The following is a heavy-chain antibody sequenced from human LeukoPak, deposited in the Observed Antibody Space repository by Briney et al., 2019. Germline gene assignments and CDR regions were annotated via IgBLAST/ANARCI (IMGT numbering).Heavy chain of an antibody. CDR2: IRYDGSNN. CDR3: AKTGGYYYDSSGYHFDY. CDR1: GFTFSSYG. Sequence: GGSLRLSCAASGFTFSSYGMHWVRQAPGKGLEWVAFIRYDGSNNYYADSVKGRFTISRDNSKNTLYLQMNSLRAEGTAVYYCAKTGGYYYDSSGYHFDYWGQGTLVTVSS. V-gene: IGHV3-30*02. D-gene: IGHD3-22*01. J-gene: IGHJ4*02.